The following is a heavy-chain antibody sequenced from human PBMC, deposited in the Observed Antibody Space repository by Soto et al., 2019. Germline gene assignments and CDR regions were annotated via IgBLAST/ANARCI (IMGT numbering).Heavy chain of an antibody. Sequence: SVKVSCKASGGTFSSYTISWVRQAPGQGLEWMGRIIPILGIANYAQKFQGRVTITADKSTSTAYMELSSLRSEDTAVYYCARGKITSYCGGDCYLLGAFDIWGQGTMVT. D-gene: IGHD2-21*02. CDR2: IIPILGIA. V-gene: IGHV1-69*02. CDR3: ARGKITSYCGGDCYLLGAFDI. CDR1: GGTFSSYT. J-gene: IGHJ3*02.